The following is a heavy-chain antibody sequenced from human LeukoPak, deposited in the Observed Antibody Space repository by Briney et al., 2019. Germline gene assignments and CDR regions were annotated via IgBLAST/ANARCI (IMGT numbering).Heavy chain of an antibody. CDR1: GYSISSGYY. Sequence: SETLSLTCTVSGYSISSGYYWGWIRQPPGKGLEWIGSIYHSGSTYYNPSLKSRVTISVDRSKNQFSLKLGSVTAADTAVYYCARDQGAVAGSVDYWGQGTLVTVSS. D-gene: IGHD6-19*01. J-gene: IGHJ4*02. CDR2: IYHSGST. V-gene: IGHV4-38-2*02. CDR3: ARDQGAVAGSVDY.